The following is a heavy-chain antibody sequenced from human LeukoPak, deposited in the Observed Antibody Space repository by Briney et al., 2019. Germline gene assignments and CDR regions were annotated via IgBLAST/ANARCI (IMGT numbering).Heavy chain of an antibody. V-gene: IGHV3-48*01. Sequence: GGSLRLSWAASGLTFSSYSMNWVSQAPGKGLECDSYISSSSSTIYYADSVKGRFTISRDNTKNSLYLQIDSLRAKDTSVYYCASYPEGAYYDFWSGYYPNFDYWGQGTLVTVSS. CDR3: ASYPEGAYYDFWSGYYPNFDY. CDR2: ISSSSSTI. CDR1: GLTFSSYS. J-gene: IGHJ4*02. D-gene: IGHD3-3*01.